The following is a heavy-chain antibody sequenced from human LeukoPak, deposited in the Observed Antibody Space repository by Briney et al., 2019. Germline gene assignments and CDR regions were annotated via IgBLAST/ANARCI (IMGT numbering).Heavy chain of an antibody. V-gene: IGHV3-23*01. CDR2: ISGSGGST. CDR3: AKDPTTYYYDSSGYYQDY. Sequence: GGSLRLSCAASGFTFSSYAMSWVRQAPGKGLEWVSAISGSGGSTYYADSVKGRFTISRDNSKNTLYLQMNSLRAEDTAVYYWAKDPTTYYYDSSGYYQDYWGQGTLVTVSS. CDR1: GFTFSSYA. J-gene: IGHJ4*02. D-gene: IGHD3-22*01.